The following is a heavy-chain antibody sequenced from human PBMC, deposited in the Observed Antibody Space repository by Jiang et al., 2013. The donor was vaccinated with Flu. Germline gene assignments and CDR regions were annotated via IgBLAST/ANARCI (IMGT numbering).Heavy chain of an antibody. V-gene: IGHV5-51*03. CDR1: GYSFTSYW. Sequence: GAEVKKPGESLKISCKGSGYSFTSYWIGWVRQMPGKGLEWMGIIYPGDSDTRYSPSFQGQVTISADKSISTVYLQWSSLKASDTAMYYCARVPRLPAALGGFDPWGQGTLVTVSS. CDR3: ARVPRLPAALGGFDP. CDR2: IYPGDSDT. D-gene: IGHD2-2*01. J-gene: IGHJ5*02.